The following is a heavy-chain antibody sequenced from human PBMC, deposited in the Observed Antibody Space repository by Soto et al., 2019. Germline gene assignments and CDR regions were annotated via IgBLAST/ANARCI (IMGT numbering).Heavy chain of an antibody. D-gene: IGHD5-12*01. CDR3: ARDRLSGYSGYDLGYYYYYGMDV. CDR2: IIPILGIA. J-gene: IGHJ6*02. Sequence: ASVKVSCKASGGTFSSYTISWVRQAPGQGLEWMGRIIPILGIANYAQKFQGRVTITADKSTSTAYMELSSLRSEDTAVYYCARDRLSGYSGYDLGYYYYYGMDVWGQGTTVTVSS. V-gene: IGHV1-69*04. CDR1: GGTFSSYT.